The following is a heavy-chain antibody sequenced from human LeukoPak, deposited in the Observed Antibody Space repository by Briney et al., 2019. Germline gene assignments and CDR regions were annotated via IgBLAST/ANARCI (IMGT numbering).Heavy chain of an antibody. CDR2: ISSSSSYI. CDR3: AREATVTMGKYFQH. CDR1: GFTFSSYS. Sequence: PGGSLRLSCAASGFTFSSYSMNWVRQAPGKGLEWVSSISSSSSYIDYADSVKGRFTISRDNAKNSLYLQMNSLRAEDTAVYYRAREATVTMGKYFQHWGQATLVTVSS. V-gene: IGHV3-21*01. J-gene: IGHJ1*01. D-gene: IGHD4-17*01.